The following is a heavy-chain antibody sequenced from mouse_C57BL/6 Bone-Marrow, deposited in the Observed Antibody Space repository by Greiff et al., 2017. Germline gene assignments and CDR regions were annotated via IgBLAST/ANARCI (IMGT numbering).Heavy chain of an antibody. D-gene: IGHD1-1*01. V-gene: IGHV7-3*01. CDR3: VRYAHYSGSSYQSAMDY. CDR2: IRNKANGSTT. CDR1: GFTFTDYY. Sequence: EVQRVESGGGLVQPGGSLSLSCAASGFTFTDYYMSWVRQPPGKALEWLGFIRNKANGSTTEYSASVKGRFTISRDNSQSILYLQMNALRGEDSATYYCVRYAHYSGSSYQSAMDYWGQGTSVTVSS. J-gene: IGHJ4*01.